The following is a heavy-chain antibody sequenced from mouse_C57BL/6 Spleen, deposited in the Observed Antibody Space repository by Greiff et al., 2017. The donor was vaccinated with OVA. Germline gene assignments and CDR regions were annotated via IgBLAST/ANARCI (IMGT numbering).Heavy chain of an antibody. J-gene: IGHJ4*01. CDR2: IYPGDGDT. CDR3: APEGFMDY. Sequence: QVQLQQSGPELVKPGASVKISCKASGYAFSSSWMNWVKQRPGKGLEWIGRIYPGDGDTNYNGKFKGKATLTADKSSSTAYMQLSSLTSEDSAVYFCAPEGFMDYWGQGTSVTVSS. CDR1: GYAFSSSW. V-gene: IGHV1-82*01.